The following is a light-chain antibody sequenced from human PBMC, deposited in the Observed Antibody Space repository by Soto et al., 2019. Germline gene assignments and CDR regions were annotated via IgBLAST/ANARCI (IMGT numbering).Light chain of an antibody. Sequence: EIVLTQSPATLSLSPGERATLSCRASQSVTNYLAWYQQKPGQAPRLLIYDASNRATGIPARFSGSGSGTDFTLTISSLEPEDVAVYYCQQRSNWLTFGGGTKVDIK. CDR3: QQRSNWLT. J-gene: IGKJ4*01. CDR1: QSVTNY. CDR2: DAS. V-gene: IGKV3-11*01.